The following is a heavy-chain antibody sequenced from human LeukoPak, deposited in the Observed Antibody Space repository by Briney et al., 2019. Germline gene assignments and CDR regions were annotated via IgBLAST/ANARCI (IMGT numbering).Heavy chain of an antibody. D-gene: IGHD1-1*01. CDR1: GFTFGSYS. CDR3: AYYHVNEEPPTF. CDR2: ISSSSSTI. V-gene: IGHV3-48*01. Sequence: GGSLRLSCAASGFTFGSYSMNWVRQAPGKGLEWISYISSSSSTIYYADSVKGRFTVSRDNSKNMLYLQMNSLRAEDTAVYYCAYYHVNEEPPTFWGQGTLVTVSS. J-gene: IGHJ4*02.